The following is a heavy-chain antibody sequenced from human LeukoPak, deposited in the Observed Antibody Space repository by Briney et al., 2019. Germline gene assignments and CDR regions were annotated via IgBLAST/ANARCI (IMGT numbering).Heavy chain of an antibody. V-gene: IGHV4-38-2*02. CDR1: GYSISSGYY. D-gene: IGHD3-22*01. CDR2: IYHSGST. CDR3: ASIPANYDSSGYYQGFDY. Sequence: SETLSLTCTVSGYSISSGYYWGWIRQPPGKGLEWIGSIYHSGSTYYNPSLKSRVTISVDTSKNQFSLKLSSVTAADTAVYYCASIPANYDSSGYYQGFDYWGQGTLVTVSS. J-gene: IGHJ4*02.